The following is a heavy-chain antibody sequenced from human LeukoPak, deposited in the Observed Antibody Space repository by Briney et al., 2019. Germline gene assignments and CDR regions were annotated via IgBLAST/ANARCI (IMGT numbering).Heavy chain of an antibody. CDR1: GFTFSGYG. CDR2: ISYDGSNK. J-gene: IGHJ4*02. Sequence: GRSLRLSCAASGFTFSGYGMHWVRQAPGKGLEWVAVISYDGSNKYYADSVKGRFTISRDNSKNTLYLQMNSLRAEDTAVYYCAKGRFGSYYLAFFDYWGQGTLVTVSS. D-gene: IGHD3-10*01. CDR3: AKGRFGSYYLAFFDY. V-gene: IGHV3-30*18.